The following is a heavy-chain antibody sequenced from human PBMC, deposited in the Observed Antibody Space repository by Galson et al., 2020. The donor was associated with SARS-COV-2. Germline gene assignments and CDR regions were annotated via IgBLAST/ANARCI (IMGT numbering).Heavy chain of an antibody. CDR3: ARGAPTYNYDTSGYYPLRS. J-gene: IGHJ4*02. CDR1: GASISTYY. V-gene: IGHV4-59*01. Sequence: ETSETLSLTCTVSGASISTYYWSWIRQPPGKGLECIGYIYYSGSTGYNPSLKSRVTISVDTSKNQLSLRLSSVTAADTAVYYCARGAPTYNYDTSGYYPLRSWGQGTLVTVSS. D-gene: IGHD3-22*01. CDR2: IYYSGST.